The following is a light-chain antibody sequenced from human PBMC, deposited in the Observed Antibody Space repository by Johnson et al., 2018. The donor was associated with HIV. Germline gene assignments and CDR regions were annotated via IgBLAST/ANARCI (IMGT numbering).Light chain of an antibody. V-gene: IGLV1-51*01. Sequence: QSVLTQPPSVSAAPGQKVTISCSGSSSNIGNNYVSWYQQFPGTAPKLLIYANTKRPSGIPDRFSGSKSGTSATLGITGLQTGDEAEYYCGTWDNSLSTGAVFGTGTKVTVL. J-gene: IGLJ1*01. CDR1: SSNIGNNY. CDR2: ANT. CDR3: GTWDNSLSTGAV.